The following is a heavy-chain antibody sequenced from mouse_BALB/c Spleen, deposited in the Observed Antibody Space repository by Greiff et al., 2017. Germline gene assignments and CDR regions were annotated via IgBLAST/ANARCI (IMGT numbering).Heavy chain of an antibody. Sequence: DVMLVESGGGLVQPGGSLKLSCAASGFTFSSYTMSWVRQTPEKRLEWVAYISNGGGSTYYPDTVKGRFTISRDNAKNTLYLQMSSLKSEDTAMYYCARHVGKRDYFDYWGQGTTLTVSS. D-gene: IGHD2-1*01. V-gene: IGHV5-12-2*01. CDR2: ISNGGGST. J-gene: IGHJ2*01. CDR1: GFTFSSYT. CDR3: ARHVGKRDYFDY.